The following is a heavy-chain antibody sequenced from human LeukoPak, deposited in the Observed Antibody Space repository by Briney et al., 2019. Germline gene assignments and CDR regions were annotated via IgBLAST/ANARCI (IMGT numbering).Heavy chain of an antibody. V-gene: IGHV4-39*07. CDR2: IFYSGST. Sequence: SETLSLTCTVPGGSISTSNYYWGWIRQPPGKGLEWIGNIFYSGSTYYSPSLRSRVTISLDTSRNQFSLKLNSVTAADTAVYYCAREMRGDIVVVVAATWFDPWGQGTLVTVSS. CDR3: AREMRGDIVVVVAATWFDP. J-gene: IGHJ5*02. CDR1: GGSISTSNYY. D-gene: IGHD2-15*01.